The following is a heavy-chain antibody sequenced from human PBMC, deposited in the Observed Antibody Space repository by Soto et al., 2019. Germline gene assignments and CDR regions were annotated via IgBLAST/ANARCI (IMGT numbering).Heavy chain of an antibody. Sequence: EVQLVESGGGLVQPGGSLRLSCAASEFTFNVYWVHWVRQAPGKGLVWVAHMNRDGTNINYADSVKGRFTISRDHAKNAIYLQMNSLRVEDTAVYYCVRDRGQPDAFDIWGKGTVVTVSA. D-gene: IGHD1-1*01. CDR1: EFTFNVYW. CDR2: MNRDGTNI. CDR3: VRDRGQPDAFDI. V-gene: IGHV3-74*01. J-gene: IGHJ3*02.